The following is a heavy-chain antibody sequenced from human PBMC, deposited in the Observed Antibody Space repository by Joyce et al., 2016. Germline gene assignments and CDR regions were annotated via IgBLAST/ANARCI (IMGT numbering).Heavy chain of an antibody. Sequence: EVQLVESGGGLVEPGGSLRLSCAASGFPFRNAWMTGVRKAPGKGMEWVGLIKSKANGETTGYGAPVKGRFTISRDDSKSIVYLQMNSLKSDDTAVYYCGGWRIWGQGTLVTVSS. CDR3: GGWRI. J-gene: IGHJ4*02. D-gene: IGHD3-16*01. V-gene: IGHV3-15*01. CDR1: GFPFRNAW. CDR2: IKSKANGETT.